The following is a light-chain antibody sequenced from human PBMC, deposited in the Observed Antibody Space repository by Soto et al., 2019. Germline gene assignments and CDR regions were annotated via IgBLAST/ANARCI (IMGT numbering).Light chain of an antibody. CDR3: QQYDNWPRT. J-gene: IGKJ1*01. Sequence: EIVMTQSPATLSVSPGERATLPCRASQSVSSNLAWYQQKPGQAPRLLIYSASTRAIGIPARFSGSGSGTEFTLTISSLQSEDFAVYYCQQYDNWPRTFGQGTKVEIK. CDR2: SAS. CDR1: QSVSSN. V-gene: IGKV3-15*01.